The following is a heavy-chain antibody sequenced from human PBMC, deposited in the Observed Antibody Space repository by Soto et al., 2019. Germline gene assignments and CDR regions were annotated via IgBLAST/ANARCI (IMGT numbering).Heavy chain of an antibody. D-gene: IGHD2-2*01. CDR3: ARGGRVPAARNPDY. CDR2: INAGNGNT. Sequence: QVQLVQSGAEVKKPGASVKVSCKASGYTFTSYAMHWVRQAPGQRLEWMGWINAGNGNTKYSQKFQGRVTITRDTSASTAYMELSSLRSEDTAVYYCARGGRVPAARNPDYWGQGTLVTVSS. J-gene: IGHJ4*02. V-gene: IGHV1-3*01. CDR1: GYTFTSYA.